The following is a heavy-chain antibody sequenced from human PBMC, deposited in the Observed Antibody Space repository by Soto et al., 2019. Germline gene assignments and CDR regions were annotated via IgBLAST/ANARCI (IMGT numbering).Heavy chain of an antibody. D-gene: IGHD2-2*01. CDR3: ARASHGPACDY. CDR2: IYYSGST. V-gene: IGHV4-59*12. CDR1: GGSISSYY. Sequence: SETLSLTCTVSGGSISSYYWSWIRQPPGKGLEWIGYIYYSGSTNYNPSLKSRVTISVDTSKNQFSLKLSSVTAADTAVYYGARASHGPACDYWGQGTLVTVSS. J-gene: IGHJ4*02.